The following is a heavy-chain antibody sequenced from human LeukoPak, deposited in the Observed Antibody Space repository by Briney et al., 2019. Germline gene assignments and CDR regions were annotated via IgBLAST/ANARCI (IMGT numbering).Heavy chain of an antibody. CDR2: INPNSGGT. CDR1: GYTFTGYY. CDR3: ARGINLEGYYYYMDV. J-gene: IGHJ6*03. V-gene: IGHV1-2*02. D-gene: IGHD3-3*01. Sequence: GASVKVSCKASGYTFTGYYMHWVRQAPGQGLEWMGWINPNSGGTNYAQKFQGRVTMTRDTSISTAYMELSRLRSDDTAVYYCARGINLEGYYYYMDVWGKGTTVTISS.